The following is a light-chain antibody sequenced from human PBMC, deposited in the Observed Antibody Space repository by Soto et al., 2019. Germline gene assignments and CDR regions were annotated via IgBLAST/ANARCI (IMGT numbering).Light chain of an antibody. Sequence: EIVLTQSPGNLSLSPGERATLSCRASQSVTSNKLAWYQQKPGQAPRLLIYDASGRTTGSPDRFSGSGSGADFTLTISRLEPEDFAVYHCQQYGSSPITFGQGTRLEIK. CDR1: QSVTSNK. CDR3: QQYGSSPIT. V-gene: IGKV3-20*01. CDR2: DAS. J-gene: IGKJ5*01.